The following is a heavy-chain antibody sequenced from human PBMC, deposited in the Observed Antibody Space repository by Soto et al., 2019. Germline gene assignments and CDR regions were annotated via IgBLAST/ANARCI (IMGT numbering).Heavy chain of an antibody. J-gene: IGHJ5*02. D-gene: IGHD2-2*01. V-gene: IGHV4-59*01. CDR2: IYYSGRT. CDR1: GGSINRYY. Sequence: PSETLSLTCTVSGGSINRYYWSWIRHPPGKGLEWIGYIYYSGRTNYNPSLKSRVTISVDTPKNQFSLKLSSVTAADTAVYYCARGYCSSTTCYIWDNWFDPWGQGTLVTVS. CDR3: ARGYCSSTTCYIWDNWFDP.